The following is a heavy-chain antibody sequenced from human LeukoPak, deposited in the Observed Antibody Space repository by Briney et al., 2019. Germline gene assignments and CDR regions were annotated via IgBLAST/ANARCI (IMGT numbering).Heavy chain of an antibody. Sequence: SETLSLTCTVSGGSISSYYWSWIRQPPGKGLEWIGYIYYSGSTNYNPSLKSRVTISVDTSKNQFSLKLSSVTAADTAVYYCARMATAIYGGFYYFDYWGQGTLVTVSS. CDR3: ARMATAIYGGFYYFDY. CDR1: GGSISSYY. J-gene: IGHJ4*02. CDR2: IYYSGST. D-gene: IGHD2-21*02. V-gene: IGHV4-59*01.